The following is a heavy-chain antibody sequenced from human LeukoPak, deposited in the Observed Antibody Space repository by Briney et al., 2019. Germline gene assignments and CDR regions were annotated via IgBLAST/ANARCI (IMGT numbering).Heavy chain of an antibody. Sequence: PSETLSLTCTVSGGSISSYYWSWIRQPPGKGLEWIGYIYYSGSTNYNPSLKSRVTISVDKSKNQFSLKLSSVTAADTAVYYCARTVGASPPDYWGQGTLVTVSS. CDR1: GGSISSYY. J-gene: IGHJ4*02. V-gene: IGHV4-59*12. CDR3: ARTVGASPPDY. CDR2: IYYSGST. D-gene: IGHD1-26*01.